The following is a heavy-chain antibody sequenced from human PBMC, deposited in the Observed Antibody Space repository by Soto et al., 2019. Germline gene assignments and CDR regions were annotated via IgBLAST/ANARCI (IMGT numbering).Heavy chain of an antibody. D-gene: IGHD2-15*01. Sequence: EVQLLESGGGLVQPGGSLRLSCAASGFTFSSYAMSWVRQAPGKGLEWVSAISGSGGSTYYADSVKGRFTISRDNSKNTLYLQMHSLRAEDRAVYSCARARRDALLKGIVVVVAATPAFDIWGQGTMVTVSS. V-gene: IGHV3-23*01. CDR1: GFTFSSYA. CDR2: ISGSGGST. CDR3: ARARRDALLKGIVVVVAATPAFDI. J-gene: IGHJ3*02.